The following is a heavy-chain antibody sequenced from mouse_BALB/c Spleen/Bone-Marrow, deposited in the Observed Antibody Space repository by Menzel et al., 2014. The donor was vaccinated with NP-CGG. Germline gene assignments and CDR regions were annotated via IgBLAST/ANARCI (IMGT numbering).Heavy chain of an antibody. Sequence: EVQGVESGGGLVQPGGSLKLSCAASGFDFSRYWMSWVRQAPGKGLEWIGEINPESNTINYSPSLKDKFIISRDNAKNALYLQMNKVRSEDTALYYCARLGYYGGFAYWGQGTLVTVSA. CDR3: ARLGYYGGFAY. CDR2: INPESNTI. V-gene: IGHV4-1*02. D-gene: IGHD2-3*01. CDR1: GFDFSRYW. J-gene: IGHJ3*01.